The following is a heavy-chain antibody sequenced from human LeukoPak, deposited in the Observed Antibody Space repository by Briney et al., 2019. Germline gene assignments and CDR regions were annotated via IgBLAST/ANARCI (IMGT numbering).Heavy chain of an antibody. CDR3: AREGGFYRPLDY. J-gene: IGHJ4*02. CDR2: VHLDGRT. V-gene: IGHV4-39*07. D-gene: IGHD3-3*01. Sequence: PSETLSLTCTVSGGSISSSIYYWGWIRQPPGKGLEWIGEVHLDGRTNYNPSLESRLTMSVDVSENQVSLKLTSVTAADTAVYYCAREGGFYRPLDYSGQGTLVTVSS. CDR1: GGSISSSIYY.